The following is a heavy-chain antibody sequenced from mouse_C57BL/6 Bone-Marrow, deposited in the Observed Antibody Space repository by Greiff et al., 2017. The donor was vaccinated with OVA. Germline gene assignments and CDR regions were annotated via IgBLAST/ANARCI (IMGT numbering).Heavy chain of an antibody. CDR1: GYTFTSYG. D-gene: IGHD1-1*01. CDR2: IYPRSGNT. J-gene: IGHJ2*01. V-gene: IGHV1-81*01. CDR3: ARSYGSSSLDY. Sequence: VQRVESGAELARPGASVKLSCKASGYTFTSYGISWVKQRTGQGLEWIGEIYPRSGNTYYNEKFKGKATLTADKSSSTAYMELRSLTSEDSAVYFCARSYGSSSLDYWGQGTTLTVSS.